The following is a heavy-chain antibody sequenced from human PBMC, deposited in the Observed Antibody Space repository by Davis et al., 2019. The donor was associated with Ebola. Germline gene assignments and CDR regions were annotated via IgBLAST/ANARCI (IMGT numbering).Heavy chain of an antibody. V-gene: IGHV3-72*01. CDR2: IRNKANTYTI. D-gene: IGHD6-19*01. Sequence: PGGSLRLSCAVSGITFSDHYMDWVRQGPGKGLEWVARIRNKANTYTIEYAASVKGRFTISRDDSRNSLYLQMNSLNTDDTAVYHCATGSGSTGWRAFHYWGQGTLVTVSS. CDR3: ATGSGSTGWRAFHY. J-gene: IGHJ4*02. CDR1: GITFSDHY.